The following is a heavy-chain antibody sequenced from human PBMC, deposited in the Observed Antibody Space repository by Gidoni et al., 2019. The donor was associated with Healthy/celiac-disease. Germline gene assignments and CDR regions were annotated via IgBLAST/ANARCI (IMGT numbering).Heavy chain of an antibody. CDR3: ALKIAAAAPDAFDI. CDR1: GFSLSTSGVG. CDR2: IYWDDDK. V-gene: IGHV2-5*02. D-gene: IGHD6-13*01. J-gene: IGHJ3*02. Sequence: QITLKESGPTLVKPTQTLTLTCTFSGFSLSTSGVGVGWIRQPPGKALEWLALIYWDDDKRYSPSLKSRLTITKDTSKNQVVLTMTNMDPVDTATYYCALKIAAAAPDAFDIWGQGTMVTVSS.